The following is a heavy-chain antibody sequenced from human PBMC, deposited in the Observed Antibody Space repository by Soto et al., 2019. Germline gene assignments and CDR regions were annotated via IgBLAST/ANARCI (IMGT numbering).Heavy chain of an antibody. CDR1: GFTFSASH. CDR2: MRSKADNYET. D-gene: IGHD2-2*01. J-gene: IGHJ4*02. CDR3: ARQTVSCHDF. Sequence: EVQLVESGGGSVKPGESLKLSCSTSGFTFSASHMHRVRQAPGKGLEWVGHMRSKADNYETAYGASVRGRFTVSRDDSKNTAYLQMDSLKAEDTAVYYCARQTVSCHDFWGQGTLVTVSS. V-gene: IGHV3-73*01.